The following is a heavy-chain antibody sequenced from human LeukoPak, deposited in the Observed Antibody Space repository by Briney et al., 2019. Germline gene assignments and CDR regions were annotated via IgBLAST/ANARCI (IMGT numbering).Heavy chain of an antibody. CDR1: GFTFSSYW. CDR3: GREWGRSGWTDN. V-gene: IGHV3-74*01. D-gene: IGHD6-19*01. CDR2: INSDGRIT. Sequence: GGSLRLPCAASGFTFSSYWMHWVRQAPGKGLVWVSRINSDGRITDYADSVKGRFTISRDNANNTVYLQMNSLRADDTAVYYCGREWGRSGWTDNWGQGTLVTVSS. J-gene: IGHJ4*02.